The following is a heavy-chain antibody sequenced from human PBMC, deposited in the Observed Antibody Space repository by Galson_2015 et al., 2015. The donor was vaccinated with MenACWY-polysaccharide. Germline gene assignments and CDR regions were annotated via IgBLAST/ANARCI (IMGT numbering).Heavy chain of an antibody. CDR3: TTDPHCSGGSCYSTGLNWFDP. CDR2: IKSKTDGGTT. CDR1: GFTFSNAW. Sequence: SLRLSCAASGFTFSNAWMSWVRQAPGKGLEWVGRIKSKTDGGTTDYAAPVKGRFTISRDDSKNTLYLQMNSLKTGDTAVYYCTTDPHCSGGSCYSTGLNWFDPWGQGTLVTVSS. V-gene: IGHV3-15*01. D-gene: IGHD2-15*01. J-gene: IGHJ5*02.